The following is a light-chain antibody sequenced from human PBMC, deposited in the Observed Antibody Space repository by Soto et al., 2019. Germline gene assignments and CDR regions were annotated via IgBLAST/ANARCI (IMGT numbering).Light chain of an antibody. CDR1: QSISIN. CDR3: QQHNNWPPT. CDR2: GAS. J-gene: IGKJ1*01. V-gene: IGKV3-15*01. Sequence: EIVMTQSPATLSVSPGERVTLSCRASQSISINLAWYQRKPGQSPRLLFSGASTRATGVPVRFSGSGSGTEFTLSISSLQSEYFAVYYCQQHNNWPPTFGHGTKLDSK.